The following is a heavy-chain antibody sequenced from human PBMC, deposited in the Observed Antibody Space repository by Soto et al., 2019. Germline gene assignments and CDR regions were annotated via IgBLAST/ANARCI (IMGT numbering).Heavy chain of an antibody. D-gene: IGHD2-21*02. CDR3: ARFKNRGGDYSTYYYYGMDV. CDR2: INHSGST. J-gene: IGHJ6*02. CDR1: GGSFSGYY. V-gene: IGHV4-34*01. Sequence: SETLSLTCAVYGGSFSGYYWSWIRQPPGKGLEWIGEINHSGSTNYNPSLKSRVTISVDTSKNQFSLKLSSVTAADTAVYYCARFKNRGGDYSTYYYYGMDVWGQGTTVTVSS.